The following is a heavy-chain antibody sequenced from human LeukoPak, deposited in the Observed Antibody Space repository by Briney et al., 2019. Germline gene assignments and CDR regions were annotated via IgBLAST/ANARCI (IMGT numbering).Heavy chain of an antibody. CDR3: ARGWSPAILY. D-gene: IGHD2-21*02. J-gene: IGHJ4*02. V-gene: IGHV4-34*01. Sequence: PSETLSLTCAVYGGSFSGYYWSWIRQPPGKGLEWIGEINHSGSTNYNPSLKSRVTISVDTSKNQFSLKLSSVTAADTAVYYCARGWSPAILYWGQGTLVTVSS. CDR2: INHSGST. CDR1: GGSFSGYY.